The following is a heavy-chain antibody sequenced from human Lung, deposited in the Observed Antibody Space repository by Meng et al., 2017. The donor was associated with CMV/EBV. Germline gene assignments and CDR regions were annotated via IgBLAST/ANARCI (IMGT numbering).Heavy chain of an antibody. D-gene: IGHD3-10*01. V-gene: IGHV7-4-1*02. J-gene: IGHJ4*02. CDR1: GYTFNTKG. CDR2: VNTNTGHP. Sequence: QVHLVQSGSELRKPGASVKISCKTAGYTFNTKGMSWVRQAPGQGLEWMGWVNTNTGHPTYAQGFTGRFVFLVDVSVSTAYLQINNLEAEDTAVYYGVGEEGTGNYWPPGFGYWGQGTLVTVSS. CDR3: VGEEGTGNYWPPGFGY.